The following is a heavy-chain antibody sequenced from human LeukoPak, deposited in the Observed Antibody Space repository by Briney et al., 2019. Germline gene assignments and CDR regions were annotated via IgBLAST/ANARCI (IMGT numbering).Heavy chain of an antibody. CDR3: ARSVEGYCRGGSCYYYSYYMDV. V-gene: IGHV4-4*02. CDR2: IYHSGST. J-gene: IGHJ6*03. CDR1: GGSISSSNW. D-gene: IGHD2-15*01. Sequence: KTSGTLSLTYAVSGGSISSSNWWSWVRQPPGKGLEWIGEIYHSGSTNYNPSLKSRVTISVDKSKNQFSLKLSSVTAADTAVYYCARSVEGYCRGGSCYYYSYYMDVWGKGTTVTVSS.